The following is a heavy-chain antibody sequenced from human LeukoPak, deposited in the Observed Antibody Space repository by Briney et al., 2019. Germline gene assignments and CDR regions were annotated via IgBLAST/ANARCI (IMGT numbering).Heavy chain of an antibody. D-gene: IGHD1-26*01. CDR3: ASRFEWDSAFDY. CDR2: ISYDGSNK. Sequence: HPGGSLRLSCAASGFTFSSYGMHWVRQAPGKGLEWVALISYDGSNKYYADSVKGRFTISRDNSKNTLYLQVNSLRVEDTAVYYCASRFEWDSAFDYWGQGALVTVSS. V-gene: IGHV3-30*06. J-gene: IGHJ4*02. CDR1: GFTFSSYG.